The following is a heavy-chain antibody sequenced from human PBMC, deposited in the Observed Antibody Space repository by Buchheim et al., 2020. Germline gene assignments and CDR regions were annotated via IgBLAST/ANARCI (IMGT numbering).Heavy chain of an antibody. CDR1: GFIFTSYE. CDR2: ISSSGTTM. V-gene: IGHV3-48*03. D-gene: IGHD5-12*01. J-gene: IGHJ5*02. Sequence: EAQLVESGGGLVQPGGSLRLSCAASGFIFTSYEMNWVRQAPGEGLEWVAYISSSGTTMYYSDSVKGRFTISRDNAKTSVYLQMNSLRPDDTAVYYCARDLRGFDGLDPWGLGTL. CDR3: ARDLRGFDGLDP.